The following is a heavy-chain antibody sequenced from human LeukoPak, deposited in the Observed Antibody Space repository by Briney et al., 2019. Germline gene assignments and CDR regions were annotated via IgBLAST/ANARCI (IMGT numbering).Heavy chain of an antibody. V-gene: IGHV1-18*01. Sequence: ASVKVSCKASGYTFTSYGISWVRQAPGQGLEWVGWISAYNGNTNYAQKLQGRVTMTTDTSTSTACMELRSLRSDDTAVYYCARGGGLMVRHYDAFDIWGQGTMVTVSS. J-gene: IGHJ3*02. CDR1: GYTFTSYG. CDR2: ISAYNGNT. CDR3: ARGGGLMVRHYDAFDI. D-gene: IGHD3-10*01.